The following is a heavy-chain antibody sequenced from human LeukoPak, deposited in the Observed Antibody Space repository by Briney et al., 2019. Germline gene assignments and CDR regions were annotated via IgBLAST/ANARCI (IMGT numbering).Heavy chain of an antibody. CDR3: ARGARSDLAVADYYYYYGMDV. CDR2: ISSSNSTI. Sequence: PGGSLRLSCAASGFTFSSYSMNWVRQAPGKGLEWVSYISSSNSTIYYADSVKGRFTISRDNAKNSLYLQMNSLRAEDTAVYYCARGARSDLAVADYYYYYGMDVWGQGTTVTVSS. V-gene: IGHV3-48*01. J-gene: IGHJ6*02. D-gene: IGHD6-19*01. CDR1: GFTFSSYS.